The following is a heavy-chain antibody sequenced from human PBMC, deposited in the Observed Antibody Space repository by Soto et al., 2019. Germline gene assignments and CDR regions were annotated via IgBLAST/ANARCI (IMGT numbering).Heavy chain of an antibody. D-gene: IGHD6-6*01. CDR1: GVSISGFY. Sequence: SETLSLTCSVSGVSISGFYWSWVRQPPGKGLEWIGSIYDNGSSGTTNYKPSLESRIHISIDKSKNQFSLELSSVTDADTAIYYCAREGAIFEARTLLVYWGRGTLVTVSS. CDR3: AREGAIFEARTLLVY. CDR2: IYDNGSSGTT. J-gene: IGHJ4*02. V-gene: IGHV4-59*01.